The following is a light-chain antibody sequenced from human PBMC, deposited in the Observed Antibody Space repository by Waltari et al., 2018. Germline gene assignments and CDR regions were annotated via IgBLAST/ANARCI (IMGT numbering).Light chain of an antibody. CDR3: QNHERLPAK. Sequence: EVVLTQSPGTLSLSPGERPTPPCRASQSVSKYLAWYQQRPGQAPRLLIYAASTRATGIPDRFSGSGYGTDFSLTISRLEPEDFAVYYCQNHERLPAKFGQGTKVEIK. V-gene: IGKV3-20*01. J-gene: IGKJ1*01. CDR1: QSVSKY. CDR2: AAS.